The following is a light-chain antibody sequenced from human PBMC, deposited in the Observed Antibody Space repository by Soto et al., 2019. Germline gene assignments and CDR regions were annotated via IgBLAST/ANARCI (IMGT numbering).Light chain of an antibody. CDR3: QQYNSYPYT. V-gene: IGKV1-5*03. Sequence: DIQMTQSPSTLSASVGDRVTITCRASHSISSWLAWYQQKPGKAPKLLIYKASSLESGLPSRFSGSGSGTEFTLTISSLQPDDFATYYCQQYNSYPYTFGQGTKLEIK. CDR2: KAS. CDR1: HSISSW. J-gene: IGKJ2*01.